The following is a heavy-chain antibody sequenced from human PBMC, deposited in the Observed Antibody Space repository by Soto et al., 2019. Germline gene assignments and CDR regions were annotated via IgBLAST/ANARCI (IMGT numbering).Heavy chain of an antibody. J-gene: IGHJ4*02. CDR1: GFSLSTSGVG. Sequence: QITLKESGPTLVKPTQTLTLTCTFSGFSLSTSGVGVGWIRQPPGKALEWLALIYWDDDKRYSPSLKSGLTITKDTSNNQVVLTMTNMDPVDTATYYCAHRPSYCSGGSCYSGFDYWGQGTLVTVSS. V-gene: IGHV2-5*02. CDR3: AHRPSYCSGGSCYSGFDY. D-gene: IGHD2-15*01. CDR2: IYWDDDK.